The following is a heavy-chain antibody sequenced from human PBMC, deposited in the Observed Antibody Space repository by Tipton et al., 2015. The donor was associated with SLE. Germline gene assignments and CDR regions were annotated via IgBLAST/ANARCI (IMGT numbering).Heavy chain of an antibody. J-gene: IGHJ5*02. CDR3: ARGYCSSTSCYGVWFDP. Sequence: TLSLTCTVSGGSISSYYWSWIRQPPGKGLEWIGYIYYSGSTNYNPSLKSRVTISVDTSKNQFSLKLSSVTAADTAVYYCARGYCSSTSCYGVWFDPWGQGTLVPVSS. CDR2: IYYSGST. CDR1: GGSISSYY. D-gene: IGHD2-2*01. V-gene: IGHV4-59*01.